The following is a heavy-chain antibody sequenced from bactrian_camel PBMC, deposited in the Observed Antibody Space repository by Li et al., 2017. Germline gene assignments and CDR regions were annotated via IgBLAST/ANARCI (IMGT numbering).Heavy chain of an antibody. CDR1: YFPYDTNNR. CDR2: IQPFSDAK. Sequence: HVQLAESGGGSVQAGGSLRLSCLALYFPYDTNNRMGWFRQVPGKEREGVAIIQPFSDAKYYADSVKGRFTISQNPTKNAVYLQMISLNPEDTAMYYCAADFYWLCGECHRKTDYKYWGQGTQVTVS. V-gene: IGHV3S60*01. CDR3: AADFYWLCGECHRKTDYKY. D-gene: IGHD3*01. J-gene: IGHJ4*01.